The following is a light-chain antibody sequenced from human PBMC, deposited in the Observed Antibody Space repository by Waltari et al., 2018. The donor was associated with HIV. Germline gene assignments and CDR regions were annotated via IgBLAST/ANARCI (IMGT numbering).Light chain of an antibody. Sequence: QSALTQPASVSGSPGQSITISCDLIDYEYASWYQRHPGKAPKVIIYEVSNRPSGLSNRFSGSKSGNTATLTISGLQPEDEADYFCTSYITSATPVFGRGTKVTVL. J-gene: IGLJ2*01. V-gene: IGLV2-14*01. CDR2: EVS. CDR3: TSYITSATPV. CDR1: DLIDYEY.